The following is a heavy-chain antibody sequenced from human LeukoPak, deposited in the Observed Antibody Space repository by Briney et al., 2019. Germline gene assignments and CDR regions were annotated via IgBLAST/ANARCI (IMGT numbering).Heavy chain of an antibody. Sequence: GGSLRLSCAASGFTFSSYSMNWVRQAPGKGLEWVSSISSSSSYIYYADSVKGRFNISRDNSKNTLYLQMNSLRAEDTAVYYCASPGQRHFTHAFDIWGQGTMVTVSS. CDR2: ISSSSSYI. CDR1: GFTFSSYS. V-gene: IGHV3-21*01. J-gene: IGHJ3*02. CDR3: ASPGQRHFTHAFDI. D-gene: IGHD3-3*02.